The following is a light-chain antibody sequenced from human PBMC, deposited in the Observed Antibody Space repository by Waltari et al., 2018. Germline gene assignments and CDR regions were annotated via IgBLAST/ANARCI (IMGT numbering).Light chain of an antibody. J-gene: IGLJ2*01. Sequence: QSALTQPPSASGSPGPSVTISCTGTRSDVGGYDYVSWYQQHPGQAPKFLIYEVSKRPSGVPDRFSGSKSGNTASLTVSGLQAEDEADYYCSSYAGNNVVFGGGTKLTVL. V-gene: IGLV2-8*01. CDR2: EVS. CDR1: RSDVGGYDY. CDR3: SSYAGNNVV.